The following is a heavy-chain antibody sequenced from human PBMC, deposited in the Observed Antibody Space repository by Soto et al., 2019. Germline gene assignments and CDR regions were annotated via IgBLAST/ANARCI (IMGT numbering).Heavy chain of an antibody. CDR1: GGSISSSSYY. D-gene: IGHD2-21*01. Sequence: QLQLQESGPGLVKPSETLSLTCTVSGGSISSSSYYWGWIRQPPGKGLEWIGSIYYSGNTYYNPSLKGRVTMSVGAAKNQFSLKLGSVTAADTAVYYCARHLWRDAMDVWGPGTTVTVSS. CDR3: ARHLWRDAMDV. CDR2: IYYSGNT. J-gene: IGHJ6*02. V-gene: IGHV4-39*01.